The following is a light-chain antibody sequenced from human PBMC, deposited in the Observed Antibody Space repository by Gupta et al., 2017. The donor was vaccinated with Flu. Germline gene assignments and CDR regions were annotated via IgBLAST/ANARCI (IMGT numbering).Light chain of an antibody. J-gene: IGLJ2*01. CDR1: GSDVGRYNY. CDR2: QVN. V-gene: IGLV2-8*01. CDR3: SSYAGSNTVV. Sequence: HSALTQPPSASGSRGQSVTISCTGSGSDVGRYNYVSWYQQDPGKAPKLLLYQVNKRPSGVPDRFSGSKSGNTASLIISGRQTEDDADYYCSSYAGSNTVVFGGGTKLTVL.